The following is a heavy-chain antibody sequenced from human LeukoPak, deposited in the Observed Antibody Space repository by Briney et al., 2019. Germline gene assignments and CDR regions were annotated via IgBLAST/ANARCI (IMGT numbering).Heavy chain of an antibody. Sequence: GGSLRLSCAASGFTFSNYAMSWVRQAPGKGLEWVSSISTSSSYIYYADSVKGRFTISRDNAKNSLYLQMNSLRAEDTAVFYCARLRWEQTGYSSDYWGQGTLVTVSS. CDR3: ARLRWEQTGYSSDY. J-gene: IGHJ4*02. CDR1: GFTFSNYA. V-gene: IGHV3-21*06. CDR2: ISTSSSYI. D-gene: IGHD4-23*01.